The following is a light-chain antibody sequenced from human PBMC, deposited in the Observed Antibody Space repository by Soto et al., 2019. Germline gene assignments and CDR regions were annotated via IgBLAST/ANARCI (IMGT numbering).Light chain of an antibody. V-gene: IGLV1-44*01. CDR1: SSNIGINT. CDR2: NNN. Sequence: QSVPTPPPSASETPWQGVTISCSGISSNIGINTVDWFQQLPGTAPKLLIYNNNQRPSGVPDRFSGSKSGTSASLAISGLQSEDEYDYYCAAWDDSLNGYVFGTGTKVTVL. CDR3: AAWDDSLNGYV. J-gene: IGLJ1*01.